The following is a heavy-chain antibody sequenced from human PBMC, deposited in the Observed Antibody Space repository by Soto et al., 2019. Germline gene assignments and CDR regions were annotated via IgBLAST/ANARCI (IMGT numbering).Heavy chain of an antibody. CDR1: GFTFSDYY. Sequence: KPGGSLRLSCAASGFTFSDYYMSWIRQAPGKGLEWVSNIRTSGSTINYADSVKGRFTISRDNAKNSLYLQMNSLRAEDTAVYYCARVSPPLDYWGQGTLVTVSS. V-gene: IGHV3-11*01. CDR3: ARVSPPLDY. CDR2: IRTSGSTI. J-gene: IGHJ4*02.